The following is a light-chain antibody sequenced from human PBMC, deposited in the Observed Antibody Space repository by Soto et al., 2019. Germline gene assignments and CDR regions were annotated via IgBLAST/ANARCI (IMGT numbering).Light chain of an antibody. J-gene: IGLJ2*01. CDR1: SSDVGGYNY. V-gene: IGLV2-14*03. Sequence: QSALTQPASVSGSPGQSITISCTGTSSDVGGYNYVSWYQQHPGKAPKLMICDVSDRPSGVSNRFSGSKSGNTASLTISGLQAEDEADYYCSSYRSSTTPVVFGGGTQLTVL. CDR2: DVS. CDR3: SSYRSSTTPVV.